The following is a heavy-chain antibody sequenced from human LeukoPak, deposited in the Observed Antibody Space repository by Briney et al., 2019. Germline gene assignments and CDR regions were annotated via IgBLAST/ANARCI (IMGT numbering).Heavy chain of an antibody. CDR1: GFTFTSSV. Sequence: SVKVSCKASGFTFTSSVMQWVRQARGQRLEWIGWIVVGSGNTNYAQKFQGRVTMTRNTSISTAYMELSSLRSEDTAVYYCARANDGGNFDLWGQGTLVTVSS. J-gene: IGHJ4*02. CDR3: ARANDGGNFDL. V-gene: IGHV1-58*02. CDR2: IVVGSGNT. D-gene: IGHD4-23*01.